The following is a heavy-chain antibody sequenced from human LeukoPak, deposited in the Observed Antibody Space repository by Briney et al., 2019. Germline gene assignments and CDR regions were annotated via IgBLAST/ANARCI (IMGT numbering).Heavy chain of an antibody. CDR3: ARDTGSGIAVTEGLQH. V-gene: IGHV4-39*07. CDR1: GGSISSGGYY. Sequence: PSETLSLTCTVSGGSISSGGYYWGWIRQPPGKGLERIGSIYYSGTTYYNPSLKSRVTMSVDTSKNQFSLKVDSVTAADTAVYYCARDTGSGIAVTEGLQHWGQGTLVTVSS. D-gene: IGHD6-19*01. CDR2: IYYSGTT. J-gene: IGHJ1*01.